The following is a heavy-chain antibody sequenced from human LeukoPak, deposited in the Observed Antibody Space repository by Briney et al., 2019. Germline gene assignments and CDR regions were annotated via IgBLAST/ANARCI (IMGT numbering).Heavy chain of an antibody. V-gene: IGHV3-7*03. J-gene: IGHJ6*02. CDR2: IKQDESEK. CDR3: GRSMDV. Sequence: GGSLRLSCAASGFTFSSYAMHWVRQAPGKGLEWVANIKQDESEKYYVDSVKGRFTISRDNAKNSLYLQMNSLRAEDTAVYYCGRSMDVWGRGTTVTVSS. CDR1: GFTFSSYA.